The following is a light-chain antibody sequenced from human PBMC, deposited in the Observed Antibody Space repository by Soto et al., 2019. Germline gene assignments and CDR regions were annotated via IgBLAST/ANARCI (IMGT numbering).Light chain of an antibody. CDR2: AAS. V-gene: IGKV1-39*01. J-gene: IGKJ4*01. CDR3: QQSYSTPPVT. Sequence: DIQMTQSPSSLSASVGDRVTITCRASQSISSSLNWYQQKPGKAPNLLIYAASSLQSGVPSRFSGSGSGTYFTLTISSLQPEDFATYYCQQSYSTPPVTFGGGTKVEI. CDR1: QSISSS.